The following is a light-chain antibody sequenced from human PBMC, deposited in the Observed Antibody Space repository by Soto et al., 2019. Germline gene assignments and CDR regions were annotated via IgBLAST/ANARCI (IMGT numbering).Light chain of an antibody. Sequence: EIVMTQSPATLSVSPGERDTISCRASQSVNSNLAWYQQKPGQAPRLLIYGASTRATGIPARFSGSGSGTEFTLTISSLQSEDFAVYYCQQYNNWPQTFGQGTKVDIK. CDR2: GAS. V-gene: IGKV3-15*01. J-gene: IGKJ1*01. CDR1: QSVNSN. CDR3: QQYNNWPQT.